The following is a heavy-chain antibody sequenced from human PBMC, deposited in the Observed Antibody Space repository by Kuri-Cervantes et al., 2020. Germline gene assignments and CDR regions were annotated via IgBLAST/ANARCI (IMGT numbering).Heavy chain of an antibody. CDR1: GFTFSSYS. D-gene: IGHD5-18*01. V-gene: IGHV3-48*02. Sequence: LSLTCAASGFTFSSYSMNWVRQAPGKGLEWVSYISSSSSTIYYADSVKGRFTISRDNAKNSLYLQMNSLRDEDTAVYYCARDGYSYGQPTTPFDYWGQGTLVTVSS. J-gene: IGHJ4*02. CDR3: ARDGYSYGQPTTPFDY. CDR2: ISSSSSTI.